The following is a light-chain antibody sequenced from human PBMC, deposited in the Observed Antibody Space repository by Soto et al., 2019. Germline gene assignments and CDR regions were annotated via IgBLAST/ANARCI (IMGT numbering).Light chain of an antibody. Sequence: QSALTQPASVSGSPGQSITISCTGTSSDVGGYNYVCWYQQHPGKAPKLIIYDVTSRPSGVSDRFSGSKSGNTASLSISGLQAEDEADYSCSSYTSSSTVVFGGGTKVTVL. CDR1: SSDVGGYNY. CDR3: SSYTSSSTVV. V-gene: IGLV2-14*01. J-gene: IGLJ2*01. CDR2: DVT.